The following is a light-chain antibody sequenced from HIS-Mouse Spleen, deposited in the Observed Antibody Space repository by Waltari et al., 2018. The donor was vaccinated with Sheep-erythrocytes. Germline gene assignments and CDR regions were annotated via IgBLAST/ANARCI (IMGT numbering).Light chain of an antibody. Sequence: QSALTQPASVSGSPGQSITISCTGTSSDVGGYNYVSWYQQHPGKDPKLMIYDVSNRPSGFSNRFSGYKSGNTASLTISGLQAEDEGDYYCSSYTSSSTWVFGGGTKLTVL. J-gene: IGLJ3*02. CDR2: DVS. CDR1: SSDVGGYNY. V-gene: IGLV2-14*03. CDR3: SSYTSSSTWV.